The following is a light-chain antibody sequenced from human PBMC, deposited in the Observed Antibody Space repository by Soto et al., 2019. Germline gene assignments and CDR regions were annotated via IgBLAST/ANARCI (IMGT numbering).Light chain of an antibody. CDR3: CSYAGSYTFEEV. CDR1: SSDVGGYNY. V-gene: IGLV2-11*01. CDR2: DVS. Sequence: QSALTQPSSVSGSPGQSVTISCTGTSSDVGGYNYVSWYQQHPGKAPKLMIYDVSKRPSGVPDRFSGSKSGNTASLTISGLQAEDEADYYCCSYAGSYTFEEVFGGGTKLTVL. J-gene: IGLJ2*01.